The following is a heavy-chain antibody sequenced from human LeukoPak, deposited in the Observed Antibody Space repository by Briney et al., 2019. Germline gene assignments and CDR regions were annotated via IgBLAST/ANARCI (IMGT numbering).Heavy chain of an antibody. CDR1: GFTFDDYA. CDR2: ISWNSGSI. J-gene: IGHJ4*02. V-gene: IGHV3-9*03. Sequence: PGRSLRLSCAASGFTFDDYAMHWVRQAPGKGLEWVSGISWNSGSIGYADSVKGRFTISRDNAKNSLYLQMNSLRAEDMALYYCAKDSTAAAGGVFDCWGQGTLVTVSS. D-gene: IGHD6-13*01. CDR3: AKDSTAAAGGVFDC.